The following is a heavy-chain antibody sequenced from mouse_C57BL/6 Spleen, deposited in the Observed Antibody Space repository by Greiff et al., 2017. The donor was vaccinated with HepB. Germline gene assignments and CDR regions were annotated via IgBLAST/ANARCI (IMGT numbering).Heavy chain of an antibody. CDR3: ARMELTGPMDY. CDR1: GYTFTSYG. J-gene: IGHJ4*01. V-gene: IGHV1-81*01. D-gene: IGHD4-1*01. Sequence: VKLVESGAELARPGASVKLSCKASGYTFTSYGISWVKQRTGQGLEWIGEIYPRSGNTYYNEKFKGKATLTADKSSSTAYMELRSLTSEDSAVYFCARMELTGPMDYWGQGTSVTVSS. CDR2: IYPRSGNT.